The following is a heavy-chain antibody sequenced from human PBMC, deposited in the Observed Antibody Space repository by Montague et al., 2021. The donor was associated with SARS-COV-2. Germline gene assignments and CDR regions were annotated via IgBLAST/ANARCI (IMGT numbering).Heavy chain of an antibody. CDR1: GGSISSSSYY. CDR3: ARLGVILTGYYNWFDP. D-gene: IGHD3-9*01. J-gene: IGHJ5*02. Sequence: SETLSLTCTVSGGSISSSSYYWGWIRQPPGKGLEWIGSIYYSGSTYYNPSLKRRGTISVDTSKNQFTLKLSSVTAAATAVYYCARLGVILTGYYNWFDPWGQGTLVTVSS. CDR2: IYYSGST. V-gene: IGHV4-39*01.